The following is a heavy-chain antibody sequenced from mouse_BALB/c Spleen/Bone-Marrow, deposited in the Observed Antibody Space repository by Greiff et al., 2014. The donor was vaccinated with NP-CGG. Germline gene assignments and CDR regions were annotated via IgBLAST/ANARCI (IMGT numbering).Heavy chain of an antibody. D-gene: IGHD2-1*01. V-gene: IGHV1-69*01. Sequence: VKLQESGAELVMPGASVKMSCKAPGYTFTDYWMHWVKQRPGQGLEWIGAIDTSDSYTSYNQKFKGKATLTVDESSSTAYMQLSSLTSEDSAVYYCAFYYGNYGDYWGQGTTLTVSS. CDR1: GYTFTDYW. J-gene: IGHJ2*01. CDR2: IDTSDSYT. CDR3: AFYYGNYGDY.